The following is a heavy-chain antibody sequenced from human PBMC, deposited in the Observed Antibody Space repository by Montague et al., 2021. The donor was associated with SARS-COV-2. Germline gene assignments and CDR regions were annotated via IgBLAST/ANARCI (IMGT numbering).Heavy chain of an antibody. CDR1: GFTFSDYW. CDR3: VRTFYYRTLFDS. V-gene: IGHV3-7*01. Sequence: SLRLSCAVSGFTFSDYWMGRVRQAPGKGPEWVANIKQDGREKYYLDSVKGRFTISRDNAKSSLYLQMNSLSAEDTALYYCVRTFYYRTLFDSWGQGTLITVSS. D-gene: IGHD3-10*01. CDR2: IKQDGREK. J-gene: IGHJ4*02.